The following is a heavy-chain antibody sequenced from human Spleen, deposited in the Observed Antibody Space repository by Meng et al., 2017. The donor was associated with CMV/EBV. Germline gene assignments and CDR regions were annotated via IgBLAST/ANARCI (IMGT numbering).Heavy chain of an antibody. Sequence: ASVKVSCKASGYTFTSYGISWVRQAPGQGLEWMGWISAYNGNTNYTQNLQGRVTMTTDTSTSTAYMELRALRSADTAVYFCARHLDFGVVNTRPPYYGMDVWGQGTTVTVSS. D-gene: IGHD3-3*01. CDR3: ARHLDFGVVNTRPPYYGMDV. CDR2: ISAYNGNT. J-gene: IGHJ6*02. CDR1: GYTFTSYG. V-gene: IGHV1-18*01.